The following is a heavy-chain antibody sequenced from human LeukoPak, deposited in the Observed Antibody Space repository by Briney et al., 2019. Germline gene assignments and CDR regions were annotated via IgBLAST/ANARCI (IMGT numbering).Heavy chain of an antibody. CDR2: ISGSGGST. CDR1: GFTFSSYA. Sequence: GGSLRLSCAASGFTFSSYAMSWVRQAPGKGLEWVSAISGSGGSTYYADSVKGRFTISRDNSKNTLYLQMNSLRAEDTAVYYCASSQWLVHLGYWGQGTLVTVSS. CDR3: ASSQWLVHLGY. J-gene: IGHJ4*02. D-gene: IGHD6-19*01. V-gene: IGHV3-23*01.